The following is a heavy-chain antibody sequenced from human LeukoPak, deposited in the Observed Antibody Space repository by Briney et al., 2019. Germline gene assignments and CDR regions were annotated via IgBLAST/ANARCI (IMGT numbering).Heavy chain of an antibody. CDR3: ARKDWNDVRPFDI. D-gene: IGHD1-1*01. CDR1: GGSISSYY. CDR2: IYTSGST. J-gene: IGHJ3*02. V-gene: IGHV4-4*07. Sequence: SETLSLTCTVSGGSISSYYWSWIRQPAGKGLEWIGRIYTSGSTNYNPSLKSRVTISEDKPKNQFSLKLSSVTAADTAVYYCARKDWNDVRPFDIWAQGTRVTVSS.